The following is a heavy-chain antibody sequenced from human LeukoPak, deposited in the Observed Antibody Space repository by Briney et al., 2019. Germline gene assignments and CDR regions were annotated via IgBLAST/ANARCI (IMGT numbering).Heavy chain of an antibody. CDR2: ISVDGDNK. D-gene: IGHD2-2*01. V-gene: IGHV3-30*18. J-gene: IGHJ4*02. CDR3: AKAAYCSSTSCHFSGYAERPLDS. Sequence: PGRSLRLSCVAAGFTFNTYGIHWVRQAPGKGLEWVAGISVDGDNKDYSDSVKGRFTISRDNSTHTLYLQMNSLRAEDTAVYYCAKAAYCSSTSCHFSGYAERPLDSWGQGTLVTVSS. CDR1: GFTFNTYG.